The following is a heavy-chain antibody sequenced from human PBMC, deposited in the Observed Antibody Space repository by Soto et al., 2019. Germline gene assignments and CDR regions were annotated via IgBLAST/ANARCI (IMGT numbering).Heavy chain of an antibody. CDR2: VSGSGGST. V-gene: IGHV3-23*01. Sequence: EVPLLESGGGLVQPGRSLRLSCAASGFTFSSYAMSWVRQAPGKGLEWISAVSGSGGSTYYADSVKGRFTISRDNSKDTLYLQMNNLRAEDTAVYYCAKPPDYNWNDYWGQGTLVTVSS. CDR1: GFTFSSYA. CDR3: AKPPDYNWNDY. J-gene: IGHJ4*02. D-gene: IGHD1-20*01.